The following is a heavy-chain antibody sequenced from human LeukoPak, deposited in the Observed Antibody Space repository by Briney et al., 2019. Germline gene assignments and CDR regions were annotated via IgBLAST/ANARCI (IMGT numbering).Heavy chain of an antibody. V-gene: IGHV4-61*02. CDR2: FYSSGRT. CDR1: GGSISSDLYY. J-gene: IGHJ5*02. CDR3: ARGDLKSDWFDP. D-gene: IGHD3-3*01. Sequence: KSSQTLSLTCTVPGGSISSDLYYWNWIRQPAGKGLEWIGRFYSSGRTNFNPSIKSRVTISADTSKNQFSLKLRSVTAADTAVYYCARGDLKSDWFDPWGQGTLVIVST.